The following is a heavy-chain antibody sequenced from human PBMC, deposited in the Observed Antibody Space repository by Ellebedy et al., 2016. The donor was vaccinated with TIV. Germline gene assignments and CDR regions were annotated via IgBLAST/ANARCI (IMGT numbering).Heavy chain of an antibody. CDR3: AATSGSYRSMLLAGPLDDAFDI. V-gene: IGHV1-58*02. Sequence: AASVKVSCKASGFTFTSSAMRWVRQARGQRLEWIGWIVVGSGNTNYAQKFQERVTITRDMSTSTAYMELSSLRYEDTAVYYCAATSGSYRSMLLAGPLDDAFDIWGQGTMVTVSS. CDR2: IVVGSGNT. CDR1: GFTFTSSA. J-gene: IGHJ3*02. D-gene: IGHD1-26*01.